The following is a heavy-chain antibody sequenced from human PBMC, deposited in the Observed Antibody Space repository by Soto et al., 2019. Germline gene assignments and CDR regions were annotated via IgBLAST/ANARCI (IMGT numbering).Heavy chain of an antibody. Sequence: QVQLVESGGGVVQPGRSLRLSCAASGFTFSSYGMHWVRQAPAKGLEWLAVIWYDGSNENYAYSVKGRFTISRDNSKHTLYLQMNSLRAEDTALYCCASDRTGSGWYAYFDYWCQGTLVTVSS. D-gene: IGHD6-19*01. CDR1: GFTFSSYG. J-gene: IGHJ4*02. CDR2: IWYDGSNE. CDR3: ASDRTGSGWYAYFDY. V-gene: IGHV3-33*01.